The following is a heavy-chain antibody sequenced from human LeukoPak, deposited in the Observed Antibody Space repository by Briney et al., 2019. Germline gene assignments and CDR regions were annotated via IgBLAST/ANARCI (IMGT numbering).Heavy chain of an antibody. CDR1: GGSISSSSYY. V-gene: IGHV4-39*01. CDR3: ARRGPQLVRSGAFDI. CDR2: IYYSGST. Sequence: PSETLSLTCTVSGGSISSSSYYWGWIRQPPGKGLERIGSIYYSGSTYYNPSLRSRVTISVDTSKNQFSLKLSSVTAADTAVYYCARRGPQLVRSGAFDIWGQGTMVTVSS. D-gene: IGHD6-13*01. J-gene: IGHJ3*02.